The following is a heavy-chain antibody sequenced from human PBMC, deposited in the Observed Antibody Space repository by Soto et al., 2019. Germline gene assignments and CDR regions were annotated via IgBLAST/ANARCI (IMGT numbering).Heavy chain of an antibody. J-gene: IGHJ3*02. Sequence: QVQLQESGPGLVKPSQTLSLTCTVSGGSISSGGYYWSWIRQHPGKGLEWIGYIYYSGSTYYNPSLKSRVNISVDTSKNQFSLKLSSVTAADTAGFFCANHYDIFTGYWRAGTFDIWGQGTMVTVSS. CDR1: GGSISSGGYY. V-gene: IGHV4-31*03. CDR2: IYYSGST. D-gene: IGHD3-9*01. CDR3: ANHYDIFTGYWRAGTFDI.